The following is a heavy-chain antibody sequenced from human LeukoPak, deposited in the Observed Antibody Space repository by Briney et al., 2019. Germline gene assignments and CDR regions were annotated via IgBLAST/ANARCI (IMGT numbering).Heavy chain of an antibody. CDR1: GGSISSSSYS. D-gene: IGHD3-10*01. Sequence: SETLSLTCTVSGGSISSSSYSWGWIRQPPGKGLEWIGSIYYSGSTYYNPSLKSRVTISVDTSKNQFSLKLSSVTAADTAVYYCARDIHGSGSYLFDYWGQGTLVTVSS. CDR2: IYYSGST. CDR3: ARDIHGSGSYLFDY. J-gene: IGHJ4*02. V-gene: IGHV4-39*07.